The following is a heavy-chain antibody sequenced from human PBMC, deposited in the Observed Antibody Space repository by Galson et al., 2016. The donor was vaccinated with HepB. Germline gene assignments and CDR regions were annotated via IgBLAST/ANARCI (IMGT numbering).Heavy chain of an antibody. V-gene: IGHV3-11*06. CDR1: GFTFNNYY. D-gene: IGHD6-6*01. CDR2: ISHRSSVT. J-gene: IGHJ5*02. CDR3: VRVHPYNIAARRQGWFDP. Sequence: SLRLSCAASGFTFNNYYMGWIRQAPGEGLEWVSYISHRSSVTNYADSVRGRFTISRDNARNSLYLQMNSLRAEDTAVYYCVRVHPYNIAARRQGWFDPWGQGTLVTVSS.